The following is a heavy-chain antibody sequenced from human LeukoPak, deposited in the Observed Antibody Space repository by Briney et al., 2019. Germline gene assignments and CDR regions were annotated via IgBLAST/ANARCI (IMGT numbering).Heavy chain of an antibody. D-gene: IGHD2-21*01. CDR1: GYTFTSYG. Sequence: ASVKVSCKASGYTFTSYGISWVRQAPGQGLEWMGWMNPNSGNTGYAQKFQGRVTMTRNTSISTAYMELSSLRSEDTAVYYCARGITVVNWFDPWGQGTLVTVSS. CDR2: MNPNSGNT. J-gene: IGHJ5*02. V-gene: IGHV1-8*02. CDR3: ARGITVVNWFDP.